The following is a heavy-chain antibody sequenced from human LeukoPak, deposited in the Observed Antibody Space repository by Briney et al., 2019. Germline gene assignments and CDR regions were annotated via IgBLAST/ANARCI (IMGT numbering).Heavy chain of an antibody. CDR1: GYTFTGYY. Sequence: ASVKVSCKASGYTFTGYYMHWVRQAPGQGLERMGRINPNSGGTNYAQKFQGRVTMTRDTSISTAYMELSRLRSDDTAVYYCARDRVSSLANNFDIWGQGTMVTVSS. CDR3: ARDRVSSLANNFDI. D-gene: IGHD3-16*02. V-gene: IGHV1-2*06. CDR2: INPNSGGT. J-gene: IGHJ3*02.